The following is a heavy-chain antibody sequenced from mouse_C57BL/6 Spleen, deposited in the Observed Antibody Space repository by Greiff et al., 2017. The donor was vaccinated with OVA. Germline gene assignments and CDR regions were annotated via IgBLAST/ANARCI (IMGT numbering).Heavy chain of an antibody. CDR2: FHPYNDDT. J-gene: IGHJ2*01. CDR1: GYTFTTYP. Sequence: VQLQQSGAELVKPGASGKMSCKASGYTFTTYPIEWMKQNHGKSLEWIGNFHPYNDDTKYNEKFKGKATLTVEKSSSTVYLELSRLTSDDSAVYYCARSIYYYGSSYLYYFDYWGQGTTLTVSS. CDR3: ARSIYYYGSSYLYYFDY. D-gene: IGHD1-1*01. V-gene: IGHV1-47*01.